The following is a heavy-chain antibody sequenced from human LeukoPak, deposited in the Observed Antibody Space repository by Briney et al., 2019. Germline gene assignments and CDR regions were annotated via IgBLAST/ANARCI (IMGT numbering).Heavy chain of an antibody. D-gene: IGHD3-3*01. CDR3: ARGARFPLRLYYYYMDV. J-gene: IGHJ6*03. V-gene: IGHV4-59*01. CDR2: VYYYNTADT. Sequence: SGTLSLTCSVSGASLSIYYWSWIRQPPGKGLDWIGYVYYYNTADTNYNPSLRSRVTISVDTSNNQFSLSLSSVTSEDTAVYYCARGARFPLRLYYYYMDVWGRGTAVTVSS. CDR1: GASLSIYY.